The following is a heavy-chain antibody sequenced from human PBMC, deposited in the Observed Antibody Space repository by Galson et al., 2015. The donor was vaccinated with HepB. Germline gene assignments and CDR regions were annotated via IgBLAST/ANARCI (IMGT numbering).Heavy chain of an antibody. CDR1: GFTFSSYA. CDR3: ARDKAPYSSSWIDY. Sequence: SLRLSCAASGFTFSSYAMHWVRQAPGKGLEWVAVISYDGSNKYYADSVKGRFTISRDNSKNTLYLQMNSLRAEDTAVYYCARDKAPYSSSWIDYWGQGTLVTVSS. J-gene: IGHJ4*02. CDR2: ISYDGSNK. D-gene: IGHD6-13*01. V-gene: IGHV3-30-3*01.